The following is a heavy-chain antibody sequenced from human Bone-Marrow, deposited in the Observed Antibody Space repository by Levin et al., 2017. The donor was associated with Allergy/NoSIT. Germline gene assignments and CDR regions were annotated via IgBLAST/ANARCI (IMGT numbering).Heavy chain of an antibody. CDR2: IIWNSNSI. J-gene: IGHJ4*02. Sequence: GGSLRLSCAASGFTFDDCVMHWVRQVPGKGLEWVSTIIWNSNSIDYADSVKGRFTISRDNAKNSLYLQMNSLRVEDTALYYCVKGTSSLYSYFDSWGQGTRVTVSS. V-gene: IGHV3-9*01. D-gene: IGHD6-13*01. CDR3: VKGTSSLYSYFDS. CDR1: GFTFDDCV.